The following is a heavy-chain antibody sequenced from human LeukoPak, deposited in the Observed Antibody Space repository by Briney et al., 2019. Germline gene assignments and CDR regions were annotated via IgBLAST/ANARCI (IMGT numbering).Heavy chain of an antibody. CDR2: IYPADSDI. D-gene: IGHD2-15*01. Sequence: GESLKISCKGSGYSINNYWIGWVRQMPGKGLEWMGIIYPADSDIRYSSSFQGQVTISADKSTSTAYLQWSSLKASDTAMYYCARQEYCSGGSCYTWFDPWGQGTLVTVSS. CDR1: GYSINNYW. V-gene: IGHV5-51*01. CDR3: ARQEYCSGGSCYTWFDP. J-gene: IGHJ5*02.